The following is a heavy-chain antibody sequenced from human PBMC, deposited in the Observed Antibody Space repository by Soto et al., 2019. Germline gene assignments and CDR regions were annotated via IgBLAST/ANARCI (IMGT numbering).Heavy chain of an antibody. CDR1: GFTFSSYG. J-gene: IGHJ5*02. D-gene: IGHD4-4*01. CDR3: ARGSSTVTNNWFDP. CDR2: ISSGSSDI. V-gene: IGHV3-21*01. Sequence: LSCAASGFTFSSYGMNWVRQAPGKGPEWVSSISSGSSDIYYAESLKGRLTISRDNAKNSLYLQMNSLRAEDTAVYYCARGSSTVTNNWFDPWGQGTLVTVSS.